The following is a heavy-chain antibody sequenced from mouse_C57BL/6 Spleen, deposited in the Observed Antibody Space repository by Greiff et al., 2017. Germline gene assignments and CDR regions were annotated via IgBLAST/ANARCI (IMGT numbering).Heavy chain of an antibody. J-gene: IGHJ4*01. CDR1: GYTFTSYG. CDR3: ASYCAMDY. Sequence: VQRVESGAELARPGASVKLSCKASGYTFTSYGVSWVKQRTGQGLEWIGEIYPRSGNTYYNEKFKGKATVTADKSSSTAYMELRSLTSEDSAVYFCASYCAMDYWGQGTSVTVSS. V-gene: IGHV1-81*01. CDR2: IYPRSGNT.